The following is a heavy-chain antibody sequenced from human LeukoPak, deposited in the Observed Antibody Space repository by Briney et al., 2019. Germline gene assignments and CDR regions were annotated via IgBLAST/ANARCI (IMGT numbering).Heavy chain of an antibody. J-gene: IGHJ6*02. V-gene: IGHV3-53*05. CDR1: GTIVSTNY. D-gene: IGHD6-25*01. CDR3: AKDMRQRRGLTYGMDV. Sequence: GGSLRLSCVSSGTIVSTNYMHWVRQAPGKGLESVSILYMNDNTYYADSVKGRFTISRDNAKNSLYLQMNSLRAEDTALYYCAKDMRQRRGLTYGMDVWGQGTTVTVSS. CDR2: LYMNDNT.